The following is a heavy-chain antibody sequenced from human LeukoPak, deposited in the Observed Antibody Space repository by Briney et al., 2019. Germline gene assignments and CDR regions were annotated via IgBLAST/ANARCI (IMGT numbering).Heavy chain of an antibody. J-gene: IGHJ6*02. CDR2: IIPIFGTA. Sequence: ASVKVSCKASGGTFSSYAISWVRQAPGQGLEWMGGIIPIFGTANYAQKFQGRVTITTDESTSTAYMELSSLRSEDTAVYYCAKWWGSSLNDYYYGMDVWGQGTTVTVSS. D-gene: IGHD6-13*01. CDR1: GGTFSSYA. CDR3: AKWWGSSLNDYYYGMDV. V-gene: IGHV1-69*05.